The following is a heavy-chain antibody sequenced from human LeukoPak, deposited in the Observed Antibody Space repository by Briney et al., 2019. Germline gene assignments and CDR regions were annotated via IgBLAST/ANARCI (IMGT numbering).Heavy chain of an antibody. Sequence: ASVKVSCKASGYTFTSYDINWVRQTTGQGLEWMGWMNPNSGKRGYAQKFQGRITITRNTSISTAYMELSSLRSEDTAVYYCTRETPSRYFDYWGQGTLVTVSS. V-gene: IGHV1-8*01. CDR3: TRETPSRYFDY. J-gene: IGHJ4*02. CDR2: MNPNSGKR. CDR1: GYTFTSYD. D-gene: IGHD4-23*01.